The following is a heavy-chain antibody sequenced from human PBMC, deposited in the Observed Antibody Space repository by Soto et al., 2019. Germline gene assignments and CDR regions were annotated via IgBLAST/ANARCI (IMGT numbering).Heavy chain of an antibody. Sequence: VASVKVSCKASGYTFTCYYMHWVRQAPGQGLEWMGWINPNSGGTNYAQKFQGWVTMTRDTSISTAYMELSRLRSDDTAVYYCAREATRYCSGGSCQQTYGMDVWGQGTTVTVSS. V-gene: IGHV1-2*04. CDR3: AREATRYCSGGSCQQTYGMDV. J-gene: IGHJ6*02. CDR1: GYTFTCYY. CDR2: INPNSGGT. D-gene: IGHD2-15*01.